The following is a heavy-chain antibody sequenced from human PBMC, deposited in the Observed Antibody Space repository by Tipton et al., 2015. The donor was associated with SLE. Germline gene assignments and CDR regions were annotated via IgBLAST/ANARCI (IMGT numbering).Heavy chain of an antibody. J-gene: IGHJ1*01. CDR2: ISYDGSNK. CDR3: AREPSSYDSSEYFQH. V-gene: IGHV3-30-3*01. Sequence: RSLRLSCAASGFTFSSYAMHWVRQAPGKGLEWVAVISYDGSNKYYADSVKGRFTISRDNSKNTLYLQMNSLRAEDTAVYYCAREPSSYDSSEYFQHWGQGTLVTVSS. D-gene: IGHD3-22*01. CDR1: GFTFSSYA.